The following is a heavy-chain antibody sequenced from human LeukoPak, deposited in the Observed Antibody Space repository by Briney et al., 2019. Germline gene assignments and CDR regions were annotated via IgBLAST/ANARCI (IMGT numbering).Heavy chain of an antibody. J-gene: IGHJ3*02. CDR3: TRGSFDM. D-gene: IGHD3-16*01. CDR1: GFTFARHA. CDR2: INTGETT. Sequence: GGSLRLSCAASGFTFARHAMSWVRQAPGKGLEWVSNINTGETTFYADSVKGRFTISRDFFNNTLFLQMNSLRNEDTAVYYCTRGSFDMWGLGTMVTVS. V-gene: IGHV3-23*01.